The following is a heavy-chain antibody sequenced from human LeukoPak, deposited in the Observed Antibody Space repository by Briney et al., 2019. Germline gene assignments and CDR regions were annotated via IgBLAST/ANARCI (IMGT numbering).Heavy chain of an antibody. D-gene: IGHD2-2*01. CDR1: GYTFTSYG. Sequence: GASVKVSCKASGYTFTSYGISWVRQAPGQGLEWMGWISAYNGNTNYAQKLQGRVTMTTDTSTSTAYMELRSLRSDDTAVYYCARGACSSTSCYEAGGDAFDIWGQGTMVTVSS. J-gene: IGHJ3*02. CDR2: ISAYNGNT. CDR3: ARGACSSTSCYEAGGDAFDI. V-gene: IGHV1-18*01.